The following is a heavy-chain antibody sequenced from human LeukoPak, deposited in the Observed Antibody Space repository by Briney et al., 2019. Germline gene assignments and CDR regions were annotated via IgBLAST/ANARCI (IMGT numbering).Heavy chain of an antibody. CDR3: ARHIGLGYSYGYPYFDF. Sequence: SETLSLTCTVSGGSISSYYLSWIRQPPGKGLEWIGYIYYSGSTNYNPSLKSRVTISVDTSNNQFSLKLSSLTAADAAVYYSARHIGLGYSYGYPYFDFWGQGTLVTVSS. V-gene: IGHV4-59*08. J-gene: IGHJ4*02. D-gene: IGHD5-18*01. CDR2: IYYSGST. CDR1: GGSISSYY.